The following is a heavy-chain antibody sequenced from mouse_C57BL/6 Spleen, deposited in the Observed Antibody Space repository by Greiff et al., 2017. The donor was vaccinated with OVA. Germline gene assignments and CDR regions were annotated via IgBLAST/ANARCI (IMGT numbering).Heavy chain of an antibody. CDR1: GYTFTSYW. J-gene: IGHJ2*01. CDR2: IYPGRGST. CDR3: ARYYGSSSYFDY. V-gene: IGHV1-55*01. Sequence: QVQLQQPGAELVKPGASVKMSCKASGYTFTSYWITWVKPRPGQGLEWIGAIYPGRGSTNYNEKFKSKATLPVDTSSSTAYMQLSSLTSEDSAVYYCARYYGSSSYFDYWGQGTTLTVSS. D-gene: IGHD1-1*01.